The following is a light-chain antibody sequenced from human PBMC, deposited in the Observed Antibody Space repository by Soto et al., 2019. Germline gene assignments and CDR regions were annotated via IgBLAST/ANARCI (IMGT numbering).Light chain of an antibody. CDR1: QSVSSSY. J-gene: IGKJ3*01. CDR3: QQYGSSLIS. CDR2: GAS. Sequence: EIMLTQSPGTLSLSPGERATLSCRASQSVSSSYLAWYQQKPGQAPRLRIYGASSRATGIPDRFSGSGSGTDITLTISKLEPEDFAVYYCQQYGSSLISFGPGTKADIK. V-gene: IGKV3-20*01.